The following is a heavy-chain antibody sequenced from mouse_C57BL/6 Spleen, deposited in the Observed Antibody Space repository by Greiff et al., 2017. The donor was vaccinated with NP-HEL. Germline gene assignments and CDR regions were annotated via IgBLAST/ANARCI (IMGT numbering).Heavy chain of an antibody. D-gene: IGHD1-1*01. CDR3: ARQHYGSSYEGFDY. J-gene: IGHJ2*01. Sequence: EVKLVESGGDLVKPGGSLKLSCAASGFTFSSYGMSWVRQTPDKRLEWVATISSGGSYTYYPDSVKGRFTISRDNAKNTLYLQMSSLKSEDTAMYYCARQHYGSSYEGFDYWGQGTTLTVSS. V-gene: IGHV5-6*01. CDR2: ISSGGSYT. CDR1: GFTFSSYG.